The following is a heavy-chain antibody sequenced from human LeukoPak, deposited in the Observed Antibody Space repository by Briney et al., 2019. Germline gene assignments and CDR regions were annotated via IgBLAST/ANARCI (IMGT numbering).Heavy chain of an antibody. V-gene: IGHV3-23*01. CDR2: ISGSDGST. J-gene: IGHJ4*02. D-gene: IGHD5-24*01. Sequence: PGGSLRLSCAASGFTFSSYAMSWVRQAPGKGLEWVSAISGSDGSTYYADSVKGRFTISRDNSKNTLYLQMNSLRAEDTAVYYCAGRDGYINSRYYFDYWGQGTLVTVSS. CDR1: GFTFSSYA. CDR3: AGRDGYINSRYYFDY.